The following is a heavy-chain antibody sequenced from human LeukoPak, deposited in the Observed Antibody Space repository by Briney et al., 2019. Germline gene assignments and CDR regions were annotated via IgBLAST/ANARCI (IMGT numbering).Heavy chain of an antibody. D-gene: IGHD3-22*01. V-gene: IGHV3-53*01. CDR3: ARDALGNYDTSGYLGY. Sequence: GGSLRLSCAVSGFTVSYNYMSWVRQAPGKGLEWVSVIYSGGSTYYADSVKGRFTISRDNSKSTLFLQMNSLRAEDTAVYYCARDALGNYDTSGYLGYWGQGTLVTVSS. CDR2: IYSGGST. CDR1: GFTVSYNY. J-gene: IGHJ4*02.